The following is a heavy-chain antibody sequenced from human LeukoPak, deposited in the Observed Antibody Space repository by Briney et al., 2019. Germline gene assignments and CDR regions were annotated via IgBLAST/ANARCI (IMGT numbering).Heavy chain of an antibody. CDR2: IIPVFGTT. J-gene: IGHJ4*02. CDR1: GGTFSSYA. Sequence: GASVKVSCKASGGTFSSYAVSWVRLTPEQGLEWLGGIIPVFGTTTYAQKFQAKATMTADKSTNTAYLEISSLTSDDTAVYYCARCSPGDSSNFYAVLQYWGQGTQVTVST. D-gene: IGHD3-22*01. CDR3: ARCSPGDSSNFYAVLQY. V-gene: IGHV1-69*06.